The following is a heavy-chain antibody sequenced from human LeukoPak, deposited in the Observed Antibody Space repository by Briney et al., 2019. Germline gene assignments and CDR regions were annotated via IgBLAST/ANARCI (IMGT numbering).Heavy chain of an antibody. CDR1: GGSFSGHS. CDR3: ARVRGAVAVDY. Sequence: SETLSLTCAVYGGSFSGHSWSWIRQPPEKGLEWIGEINYSGNINYNPSLKSRVTLSVDTSKNQFSLKVSSVTAADTAVYYCARVRGAVAVDYWGQGTLVTASS. CDR2: INYSGNI. V-gene: IGHV4-34*01. D-gene: IGHD6-19*01. J-gene: IGHJ4*02.